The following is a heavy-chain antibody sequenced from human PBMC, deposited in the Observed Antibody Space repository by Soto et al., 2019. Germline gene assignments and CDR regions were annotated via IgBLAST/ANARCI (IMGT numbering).Heavy chain of an antibody. CDR3: ARVTARPYPDAFDI. J-gene: IGHJ3*02. V-gene: IGHV4-31*03. CDR2: IYYSGRT. Sequence: QVQLQESGPGLVKPSQTLSLTCTVSGGSISSGGYYWSWIRQHPGKGLEWIGYIYYSGRTYYNPSLKSRVTISVDTSKNQFSLKLSSVTAADTAVYYCARVTARPYPDAFDIWGQGTMVTVSS. D-gene: IGHD6-6*01. CDR1: GGSISSGGYY.